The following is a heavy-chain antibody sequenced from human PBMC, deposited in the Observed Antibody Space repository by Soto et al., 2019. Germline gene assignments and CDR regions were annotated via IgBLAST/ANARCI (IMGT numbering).Heavy chain of an antibody. V-gene: IGHV1-8*01. J-gene: IGHJ5*02. CDR2: MNPNSGNT. Sequence: QVQLVQSGAEVKKPGASVKVSCKASGYTFTSYDINWVRQATGQGLEWMGWMNPNSGNTGYAQKFQSRVTMTRNTSISTAYKKLSSMRSEDTAVYYCSGGMKWELLLSGFDPWGQGPLVTVSS. CDR3: SGGMKWELLLSGFDP. D-gene: IGHD1-26*01. CDR1: GYTFTSYD.